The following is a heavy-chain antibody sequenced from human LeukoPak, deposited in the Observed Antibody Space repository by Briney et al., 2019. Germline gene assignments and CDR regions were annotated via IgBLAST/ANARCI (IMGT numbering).Heavy chain of an antibody. CDR1: GSTFNRCW. D-gene: IGHD2-21*02. CDR2: INPDGRDT. CDR3: TSWGDTTAEYFQR. Sequence: QPGGSLRLSCVVSGSTFNRCWMNWVRQAPGKGLEWVAHINPDGRDTYYVDSVKGRFTISRDNAENSMYLQMNSLRVEDTAVYYCTSWGDTTAEYFQRWGQGTLVTVSS. J-gene: IGHJ1*01. V-gene: IGHV3-7*01.